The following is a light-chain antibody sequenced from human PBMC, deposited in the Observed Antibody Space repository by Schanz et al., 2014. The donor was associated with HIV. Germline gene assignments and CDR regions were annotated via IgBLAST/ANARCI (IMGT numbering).Light chain of an antibody. CDR3: SSYEGKKKGGI. CDR2: EGS. CDR1: SSDVGSYNL. J-gene: IGLJ2*01. Sequence: QSALTQPASVSGSPGQSITISCTGTSSDVGSYNLVSWYQQHPGKAPKLMIYEGSKRPSGVPDRFSGSKSGNTASLTVSGLQAEDEAEYYCSSYEGKKKGGIYGGGTKLTVL. V-gene: IGLV2-14*02.